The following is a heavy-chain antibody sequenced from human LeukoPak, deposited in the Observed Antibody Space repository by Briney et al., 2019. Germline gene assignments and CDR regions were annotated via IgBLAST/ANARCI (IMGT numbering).Heavy chain of an antibody. CDR1: GYTFTGYY. V-gene: IGHV1-2*02. Sequence: ASVKVSCKASGYTFTGYYMHWVRQAPGQGLEWMGWINPNSGGTNYAQKFQGRVTMTRDTSISTAYMELSRLRSDDTAVYYCAREYLGGNSVRYFDYWGQGTLVTVSS. CDR2: INPNSGGT. D-gene: IGHD4-23*01. CDR3: AREYLGGNSVRYFDY. J-gene: IGHJ4*02.